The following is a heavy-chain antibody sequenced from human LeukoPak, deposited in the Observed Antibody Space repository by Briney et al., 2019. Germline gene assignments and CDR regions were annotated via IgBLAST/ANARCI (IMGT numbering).Heavy chain of an antibody. Sequence: GESLEISCKGSGYSFTSYWIGWVRQMPGKGLEWMGIIYPGDSDTRYSPSFQRQVTISADKSISTAYLQWSSLKASDTAMYYCARQHALGPNIGDYVDYWGQGTLVTVSS. CDR1: GYSFTSYW. V-gene: IGHV5-51*01. D-gene: IGHD2/OR15-2a*01. CDR2: IYPGDSDT. J-gene: IGHJ4*02. CDR3: ARQHALGPNIGDYVDY.